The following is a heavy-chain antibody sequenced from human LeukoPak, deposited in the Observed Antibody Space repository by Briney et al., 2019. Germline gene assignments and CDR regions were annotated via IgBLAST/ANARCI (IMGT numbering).Heavy chain of an antibody. J-gene: IGHJ6*03. CDR1: GGSFSDYY. Sequence: SETLSLTCAVYGGSFSDYYWGWIRQPPGKGLEWIGSIYYSGSTYYNPSLKSRVTISVDTSKNQFSLKLSSVTAADTAVYYCASGRLDSSGWYVTPYYMDVWGKGTTVTISS. V-gene: IGHV4-34*01. CDR3: ASGRLDSSGWYVTPYYMDV. CDR2: IYYSGST. D-gene: IGHD6-19*01.